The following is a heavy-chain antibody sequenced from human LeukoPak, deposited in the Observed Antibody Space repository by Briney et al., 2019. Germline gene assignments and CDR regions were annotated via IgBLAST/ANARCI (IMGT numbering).Heavy chain of an antibody. Sequence: SGPTLVNPTQTLTLTCTFSGFSLNTRGVGVGWIRQLPGRALEWLALIYWDDDRRYSPPLKSRLTITKDTSKNQVVLTMTNMDPVDTATYFCAHRKNYYDSSVFDNWGQGTLVTVSS. CDR2: IYWDDDR. CDR3: AHRKNYYDSSVFDN. CDR1: GFSLNTRGVG. V-gene: IGHV2-5*02. J-gene: IGHJ4*02. D-gene: IGHD3-22*01.